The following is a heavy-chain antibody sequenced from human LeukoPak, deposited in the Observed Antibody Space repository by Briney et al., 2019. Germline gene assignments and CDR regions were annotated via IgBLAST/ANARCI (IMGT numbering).Heavy chain of an antibody. D-gene: IGHD6-13*01. J-gene: IGHJ5*02. CDR2: VYYSGST. CDR3: ARHPPFIAAAFNWFDP. V-gene: IGHV4-59*08. CDR1: GGSIGTYY. Sequence: ASETLSLTCTVSGGSIGTYYWSWIRQPPGKGLEWIGYVYYSGSTNYNPSLKSRVTMSVDTSKNQFSLKLSSVTAADTAVYYCARHPPFIAAAFNWFDPWGQGTLVTVSS.